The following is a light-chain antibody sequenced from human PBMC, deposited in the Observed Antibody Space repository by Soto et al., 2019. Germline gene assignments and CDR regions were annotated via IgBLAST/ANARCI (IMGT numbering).Light chain of an antibody. V-gene: IGLV2-14*03. CDR3: SSYTSSGTLVV. Sequence: QSALTQPASVSGSPGQSITFSCTGTSSDVGDYDYVSWYQQHPGEAPKLLIYDVSKRPSGVSNRFSGSKSGNTASLTISGLQPEDEADYYCSSYTSSGTLVVFGGGTKLPS. J-gene: IGLJ3*02. CDR2: DVS. CDR1: SSDVGDYDY.